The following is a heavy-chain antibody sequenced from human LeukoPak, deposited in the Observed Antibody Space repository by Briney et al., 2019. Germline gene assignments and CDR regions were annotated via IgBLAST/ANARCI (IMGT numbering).Heavy chain of an antibody. V-gene: IGHV3-30*18. CDR2: ISYDGSNK. J-gene: IGHJ4*02. Sequence: PGGSLRLSCAASGFTFSSYGMHWVRQAPGKGLEWVAVISYDGSNKYYADSVKGRFTISRDNSKNTPYLQMNSLRAEDTAVYYCAKEDYSWYVFDYWGQGTPVTVSS. D-gene: IGHD3-10*01. CDR3: AKEDYSWYVFDY. CDR1: GFTFSSYG.